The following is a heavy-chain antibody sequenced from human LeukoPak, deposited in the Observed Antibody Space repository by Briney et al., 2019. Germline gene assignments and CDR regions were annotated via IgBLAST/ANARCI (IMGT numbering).Heavy chain of an antibody. V-gene: IGHV4-39*07. J-gene: IGHJ6*02. D-gene: IGHD3-10*01. CDR1: GDSISSSGYY. Sequence: PSETLSLTCTVSGDSISSSGYYWGWIRQPPGKGLEWIGSISYSGSTNYNPSLKSRVTISVDTSKNQFSLKLSSVTAADTAVYYCAREEKVLLWFGEDYYGMDVRGQGTTVTVSS. CDR2: ISYSGST. CDR3: AREEKVLLWFGEDYYGMDV.